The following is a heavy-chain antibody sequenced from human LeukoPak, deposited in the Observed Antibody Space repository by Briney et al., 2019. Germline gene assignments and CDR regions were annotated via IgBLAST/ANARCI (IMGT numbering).Heavy chain of an antibody. CDR2: ISSGSSYI. J-gene: IGHJ1*01. Sequence: GGSLRLSCAASGFTFSSYTMNWVRQAPGKGLEWVSIISSGSSYIHYADSVKGRFTISRDNAKNSLYLQMNSLRAEDTAVYYCARARSIVGVSPFQHWGQGTLVTVSS. CDR3: ARARSIVGVSPFQH. D-gene: IGHD1-26*01. V-gene: IGHV3-21*01. CDR1: GFTFSSYT.